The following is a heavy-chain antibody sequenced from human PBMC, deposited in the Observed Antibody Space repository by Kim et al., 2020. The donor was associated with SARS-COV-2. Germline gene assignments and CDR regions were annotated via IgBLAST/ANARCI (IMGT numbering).Heavy chain of an antibody. CDR2: IRRKANSYAT. Sequence: GGSLRLSCAASGFTFSGSAMHWVRQASGKGLEWVGRIRRKANSYATAYAASVKGRFTISSDDSKKTSYLQMNSLKTEDTTVYYCTRVPFSGSSWWDAFDIWGQGTMVTVSS. D-gene: IGHD6-13*01. CDR1: GFTFSGSA. V-gene: IGHV3-73*01. J-gene: IGHJ3*02. CDR3: TRVPFSGSSWWDAFDI.